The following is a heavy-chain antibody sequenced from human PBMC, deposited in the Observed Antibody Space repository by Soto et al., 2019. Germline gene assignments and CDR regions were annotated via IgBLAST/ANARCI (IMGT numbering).Heavy chain of an antibody. CDR1: GGSISGGGFS. V-gene: IGHV4-30-2*01. D-gene: IGHD3-10*01. CDR2: ILHTGGT. Sequence: SETLSLTCAVSGGSISGGGFSWSWIRQPPGKGLEWIGYILHTGGTQYNPSLKSRVSVSVDKSKNQFSLHLTSVTAADTAVYYCARLQFGEGFDYWGQGALVTVSS. CDR3: ARLQFGEGFDY. J-gene: IGHJ4*02.